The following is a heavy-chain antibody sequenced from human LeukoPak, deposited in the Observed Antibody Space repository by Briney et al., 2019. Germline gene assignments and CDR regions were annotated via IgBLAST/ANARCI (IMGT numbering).Heavy chain of an antibody. CDR1: GFTFSTYW. CDR2: IKPDGSEE. D-gene: IGHD2-8*01. Sequence: PGGSLRLSCTASGFTFSTYWMSWVRQAPGKGLEWVANIKPDGSEEYCVDSVMGRFTISRDNAKTSLYLQMNSLRAEDAAVYYCARAGVTWGYDYWGQGTLVTVSS. J-gene: IGHJ4*02. CDR3: ARAGVTWGYDY. V-gene: IGHV3-7*01.